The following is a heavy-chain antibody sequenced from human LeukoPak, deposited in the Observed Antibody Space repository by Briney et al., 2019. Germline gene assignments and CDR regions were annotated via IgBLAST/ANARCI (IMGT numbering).Heavy chain of an antibody. D-gene: IGHD6-13*01. J-gene: IGHJ4*02. Sequence: GGSLRLSCAASGFTVSSNYMSWVRQAPGKGLEWVSVIYSGGSTYYADSVKGRFTISRDNSKNTLYLQMNSLRAEDTAVYYCAKEGDSSSWYDLYDYWGQGTLVTVSS. CDR1: GFTVSSNY. CDR2: IYSGGST. V-gene: IGHV3-53*01. CDR3: AKEGDSSSWYDLYDY.